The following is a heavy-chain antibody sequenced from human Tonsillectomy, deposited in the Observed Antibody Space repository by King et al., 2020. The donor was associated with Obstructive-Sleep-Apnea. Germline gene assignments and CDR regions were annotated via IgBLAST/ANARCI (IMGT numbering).Heavy chain of an antibody. D-gene: IGHD3-16*01. J-gene: IGHJ6*02. V-gene: IGHV3-9*01. CDR1: GFSLDDYA. CDR3: VKDRGGDGMDV. Sequence: VQLVESGGGLVQPGRSLRLSCAASGFSLDDYAMDWVRQAPGKGLEWVSGISRNSGSIGYADSVKGRFTISRDNAKNSLYLQMNSLRAEDTALYYCVKDRGGDGMDVWGQGTTVTVSS. CDR2: ISRNSGSI.